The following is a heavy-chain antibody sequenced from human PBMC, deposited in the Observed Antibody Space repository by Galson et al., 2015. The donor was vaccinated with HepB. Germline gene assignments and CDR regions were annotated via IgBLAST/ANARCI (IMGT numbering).Heavy chain of an antibody. V-gene: IGHV3-33*01. CDR2: IWHDGGNI. Sequence: SLRLSCAASGFSFSIYGMHWVRQAPGKGLEWVAVIWHDGGNIFYADSVKDRFTISRDNSKNTLYLQMNSLRAEDTAVYYCARLFGVGALDYWGQGTLVTVSS. D-gene: IGHD3-3*01. CDR1: GFSFSIYG. J-gene: IGHJ4*02. CDR3: ARLFGVGALDY.